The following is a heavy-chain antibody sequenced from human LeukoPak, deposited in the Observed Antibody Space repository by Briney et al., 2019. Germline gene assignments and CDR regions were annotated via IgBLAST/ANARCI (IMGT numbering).Heavy chain of an antibody. CDR1: GYTLTGYY. CDR2: ISTYNGHT. J-gene: IGHJ3*02. V-gene: IGHV1-18*01. CDR3: ARGGRWELPRPYSFDI. D-gene: IGHD1-26*01. Sequence: ASVKVSCKASGYTLTGYYMNWVRQAPGQGLEWMGWISTYNGHTNYAQKLQGRVTMTKDTSTTTAYMELRSLRSDDTAVYYCARGGRWELPRPYSFDIWGQGTMVTVSS.